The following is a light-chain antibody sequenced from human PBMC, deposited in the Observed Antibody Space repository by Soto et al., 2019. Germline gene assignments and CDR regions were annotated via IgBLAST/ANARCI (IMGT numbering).Light chain of an antibody. J-gene: IGKJ5*01. CDR3: QQYNNWPPIT. CDR1: QSVSSN. Sequence: EILMTQSPATLSVSPAERTTLSCRASQSVSSNLAWYQQKPGQAPRLLLYGASTRATGIPARFSGSGSATEFTPTISSLQSEDFAVYYCQQYNNWPPITFGQGTRLEI. V-gene: IGKV3-15*01. CDR2: GAS.